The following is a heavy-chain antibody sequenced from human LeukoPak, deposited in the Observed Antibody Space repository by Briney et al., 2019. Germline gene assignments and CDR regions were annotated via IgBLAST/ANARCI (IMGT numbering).Heavy chain of an antibody. Sequence: SETLSLTCTVSGGSISSDYLSWIRQPAGKGLEWIGRLYNGGSTTYNPSLKSRVTISVDTSKNQFSLKLSSVTAADTAVYYCARRAGWLHPFDYWGQGTLVTVSS. CDR2: LYNGGST. D-gene: IGHD5-24*01. V-gene: IGHV4-4*07. CDR1: GGSISSDY. CDR3: ARRAGWLHPFDY. J-gene: IGHJ4*02.